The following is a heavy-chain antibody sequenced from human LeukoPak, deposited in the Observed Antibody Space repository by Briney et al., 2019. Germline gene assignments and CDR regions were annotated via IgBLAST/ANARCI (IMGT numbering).Heavy chain of an antibody. CDR2: IYHTGST. CDR1: GGSITNNY. J-gene: IGHJ6*03. Sequence: SETLSLTCAVSGGSITNNYWGWVRQPPGKGLEWIGEIYHTGSTNYNPSLKSRVTISVDKSKNQFSLRLSSVTAADTAVYYCARPYYYYMDVWGKGTTVTVSS. CDR3: ARPYYYYMDV. V-gene: IGHV4-4*02.